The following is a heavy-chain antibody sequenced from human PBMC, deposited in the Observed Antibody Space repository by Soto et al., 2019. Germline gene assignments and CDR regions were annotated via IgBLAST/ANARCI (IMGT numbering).Heavy chain of an antibody. CDR1: GFTFSTNS. CDR2: ISSGGDYI. Sequence: PGGSLRLSCAASGFTFSTNSMNWVRQAPGKGLEWVSSISSGGDYIYYADSVKGRFTISRDNAKNSLYLQKNSLRADGTAIYYCARDRGWEFGGETYPYYHDMDVWGQGTKVTVSS. V-gene: IGHV3-21*01. CDR3: ARDRGWEFGGETYPYYHDMDV. J-gene: IGHJ6*02. D-gene: IGHD3-10*01.